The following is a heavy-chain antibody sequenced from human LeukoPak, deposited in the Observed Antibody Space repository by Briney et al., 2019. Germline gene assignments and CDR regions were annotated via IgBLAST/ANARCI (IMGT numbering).Heavy chain of an antibody. V-gene: IGHV1-18*04. D-gene: IGHD4-17*01. CDR2: ISAYNGNT. Sequence: GASVKVSCKASGYTFTSYGISWVRQAPGQGLEWMGWISAYNGNTNYAQKLQGRVTMTTDTSTSTAYMEPRSLRSDDTAVYYCARSRGMTTVTRFDYWGQGTLVTVSS. CDR3: ARSRGMTTVTRFDY. J-gene: IGHJ4*02. CDR1: GYTFTSYG.